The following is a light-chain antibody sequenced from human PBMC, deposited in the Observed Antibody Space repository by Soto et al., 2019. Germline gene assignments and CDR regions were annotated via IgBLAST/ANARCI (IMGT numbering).Light chain of an antibody. CDR2: DAS. V-gene: IGKV3-11*01. Sequence: ISVSTRESVTLSFRDSLGINIILAWYQHKPGQAPRVLIYDASNRATGIQARFSGSGSGTGFTLTISCLEHDDFGVWYSQSPSQVITFGGGTKVDI. J-gene: IGKJ4*01. CDR1: LGINII. CDR3: QSPSQVIT.